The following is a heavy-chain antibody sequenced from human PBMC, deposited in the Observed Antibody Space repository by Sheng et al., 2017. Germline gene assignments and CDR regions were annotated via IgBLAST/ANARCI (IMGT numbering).Heavy chain of an antibody. CDR2: INPSGGST. CDR3: TRDVSD. V-gene: IGHV1-46*01. Sequence: QVQLVQSGAEVKKPGASVKISCKASGYTFTHYYIHWVRQAPGRGLEWMGIINPSGGSTIYAPKFQDRVTMKRDTSTSTVYMELSSLTSEDTAVYYCTRDVSDWGQGTLVTVSS. J-gene: IGHJ4*02. CDR1: GYTFTHYY.